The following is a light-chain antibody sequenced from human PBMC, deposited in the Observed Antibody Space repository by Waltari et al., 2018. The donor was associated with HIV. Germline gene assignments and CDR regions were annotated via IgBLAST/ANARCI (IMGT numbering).Light chain of an antibody. Sequence: QTVVTQEPSLTVSPGGTVTLTCASSTGAVTSGYYPTWFQQKPGQAPRALLYNTGSKLSWTPARFSGSILGGKAALTLSGVQPEDEAEYYCLLYYGGGRPYVFGTGTKVTVL. CDR2: NTG. CDR1: TGAVTSGYY. V-gene: IGLV7-43*01. CDR3: LLYYGGGRPYV. J-gene: IGLJ1*01.